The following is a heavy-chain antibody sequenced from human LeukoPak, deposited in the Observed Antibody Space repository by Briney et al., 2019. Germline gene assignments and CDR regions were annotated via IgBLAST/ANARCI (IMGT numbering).Heavy chain of an antibody. CDR2: IRGGGENT. CDR1: GFTFSTYS. J-gene: IGHJ4*02. D-gene: IGHD2-15*01. V-gene: IGHV3-23*01. CDR3: AKISWDGRGTFY. Sequence: GGSLRLSCAASGFTFSTYSMSWVRQAPGKGLEWVSAIRGGGENTYYADSVKGRFTISRDNSKDTLSLQMNSLRAEDTAIYYCAKISWDGRGTFYWGQGTLVTVSS.